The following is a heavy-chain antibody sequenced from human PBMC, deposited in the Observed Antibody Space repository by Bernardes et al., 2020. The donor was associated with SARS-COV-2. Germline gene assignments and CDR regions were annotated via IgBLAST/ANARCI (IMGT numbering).Heavy chain of an antibody. J-gene: IGHJ3*02. CDR2: IDSDGSTT. CDR3: ASDLSLGI. CDR1: GFTFSTYW. V-gene: IGHV3-74*01. Sequence: GGSLRLSCEASGFTFSTYWMHWVRQAPGKGLQWVSRIDSDGSTTNYADSVKGRFSISRDNAKNTLYLQMNSLRAEDTAVYYCASDLSLGIWGQGTMVTVSS.